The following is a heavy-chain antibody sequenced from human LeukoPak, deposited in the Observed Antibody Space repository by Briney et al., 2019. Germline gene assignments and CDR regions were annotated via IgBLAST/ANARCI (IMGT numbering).Heavy chain of an antibody. CDR2: ISSYNGNT. D-gene: IGHD6-13*01. CDR3: ARDRASASTGGAY. CDR1: GYTFTYHG. Sequence: ASVKVSCKASGYTFTYHGFSWVRQAPGQGLEWMGWISSYNGNTNYLEKFQGRLTMTTNTPTSTTYMELRSLTSDDKAVYYCARDRASASTGGAYWGQGSLVTVSS. V-gene: IGHV1-18*01. J-gene: IGHJ4*02.